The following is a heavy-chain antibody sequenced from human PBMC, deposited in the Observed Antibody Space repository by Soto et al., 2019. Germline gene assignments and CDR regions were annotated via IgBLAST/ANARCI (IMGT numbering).Heavy chain of an antibody. Sequence: LRLSCTSSPFTSADYAIPPAPPPPGQGLEWVGGIRSEAYGGTTDYGETVKGRVTITRDDLKSIAYLQMDSLKSDDTAVYYCARRLLDYGDYYYGMDVWGQGTTVTVSS. CDR2: IRSEAYGGTT. D-gene: IGHD4-17*01. CDR1: PFTSADYA. CDR3: ARRLLDYGDYYYGMDV. V-gene: IGHV3-49*04. J-gene: IGHJ6*02.